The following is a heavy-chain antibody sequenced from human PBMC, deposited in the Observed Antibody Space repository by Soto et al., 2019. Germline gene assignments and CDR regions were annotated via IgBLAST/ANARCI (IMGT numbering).Heavy chain of an antibody. CDR2: IYWDDDK. J-gene: IGHJ1*01. D-gene: IGHD2-15*01. Sequence: QITLKESGPTLVKPTQTLTLTCTFSGFSLTTGGEGGGWIRPPPGTALEWLTNIYWDDDKRSSPSLKSRLTITKGTSKKQVVLTMTNMYPVDTATYYCAHRGCSGGSCYGYVQQWGQGTLVTVSS. CDR3: AHRGCSGGSCYGYVQQ. CDR1: GFSLTTGGEG. V-gene: IGHV2-5*02.